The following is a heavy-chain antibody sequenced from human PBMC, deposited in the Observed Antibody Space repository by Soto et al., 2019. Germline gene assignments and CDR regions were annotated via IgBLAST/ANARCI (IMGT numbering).Heavy chain of an antibody. CDR3: AKDWDIVVVTAIRYGMDV. CDR1: GFTFSSYG. Sequence: QVQLVESGGGVVQPGRSLRLSCAASGFTFSSYGMHWVRQAPGKGLEWVAVISYDGSNKYYADSVKGRFTISRDNSKNPLDLQMNSLRAEDTGVYYCAKDWDIVVVTAIRYGMDVWGQGTTVTVSS. J-gene: IGHJ6*02. V-gene: IGHV3-30*18. CDR2: ISYDGSNK. D-gene: IGHD2-21*02.